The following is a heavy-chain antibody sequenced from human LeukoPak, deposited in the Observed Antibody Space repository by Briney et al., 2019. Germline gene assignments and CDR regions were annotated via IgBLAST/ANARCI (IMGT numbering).Heavy chain of an antibody. D-gene: IGHD2-2*01. V-gene: IGHV3-74*01. CDR1: GFTFSGYW. CDR3: VRRHPPPSTSPTSYGMDV. Sequence: PGGSLRLSCAASGFTFSGYWMHWVRQAPGKGLVWVSRINTDGSSTTYADSVKGRFTISRDNAKNTLYLQMNSLRVEDTAVYHCVRRHPPPSTSPTSYGMDVWGQGTTVTVPS. J-gene: IGHJ6*02. CDR2: INTDGSST.